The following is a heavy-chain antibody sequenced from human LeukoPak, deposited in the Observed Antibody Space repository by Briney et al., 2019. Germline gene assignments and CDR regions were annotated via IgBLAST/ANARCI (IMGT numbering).Heavy chain of an antibody. CDR2: IYYSGSI. Sequence: PSETLSLTCTVSGGSISSYYWSWIRQPPGKGLEWIGYIYYSGSINYNPSLKSRVTISVDTSKNHLSLRLSSVTAADTAVYYCVRSRWFVSHFQYWGQGTLVTVSS. J-gene: IGHJ1*01. D-gene: IGHD6-13*01. CDR1: GGSISSYY. V-gene: IGHV4-59*01. CDR3: VRSRWFVSHFQY.